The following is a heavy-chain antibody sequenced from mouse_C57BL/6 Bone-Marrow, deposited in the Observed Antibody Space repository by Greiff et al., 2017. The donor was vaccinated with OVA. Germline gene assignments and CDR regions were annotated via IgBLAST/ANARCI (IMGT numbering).Heavy chain of an antibody. CDR3: ATSGLLRHWYFDV. CDR2: IDPSDSYT. CDR1: GYTFTSYW. V-gene: IGHV1-69*01. Sequence: QVQLQQPGAELVMPGASVKLSCKASGYTFTSYWMHWVKQRPGQGLEWIGEIDPSDSYTNYNQKFKGKSTLTVDKSSSTAYMQLSSLTSEDSAVYYCATSGLLRHWYFDVWGTGTTVTVSS. J-gene: IGHJ1*03. D-gene: IGHD1-2*01.